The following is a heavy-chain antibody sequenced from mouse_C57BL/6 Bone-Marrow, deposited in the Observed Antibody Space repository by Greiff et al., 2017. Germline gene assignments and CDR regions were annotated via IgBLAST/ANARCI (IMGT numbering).Heavy chain of an antibody. CDR1: GFTFSSYA. Sequence: EVKLVESGGGLVKPGGSLTLSCAASGFTFSSYAMSWVRQTPEKRLEWVATISDGGSYTYYPDNVQGRFTISRDNAKNNLYLQMRHLKSEDTAMYYCARAIYYSFDYWGRGTTLTVSS. V-gene: IGHV5-4*03. CDR2: ISDGGSYT. CDR3: ARAIYYSFDY. D-gene: IGHD1-1*01. J-gene: IGHJ2*01.